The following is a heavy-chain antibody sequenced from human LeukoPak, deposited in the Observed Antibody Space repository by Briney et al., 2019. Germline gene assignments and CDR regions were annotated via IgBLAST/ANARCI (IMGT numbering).Heavy chain of an antibody. Sequence: GESLKISCKGSGYSFTSYWIGWVRQMPGKGLEWMGIIYPGDSDTRYSPSFQGQVTISADKSISTAYLQWSSLKASDTAMYYCARGTVVVAATLFQLNGGAFDIWGQGTMVTVSS. D-gene: IGHD2-15*01. J-gene: IGHJ3*02. V-gene: IGHV5-51*01. CDR1: GYSFTSYW. CDR3: ARGTVVVAATLFQLNGGAFDI. CDR2: IYPGDSDT.